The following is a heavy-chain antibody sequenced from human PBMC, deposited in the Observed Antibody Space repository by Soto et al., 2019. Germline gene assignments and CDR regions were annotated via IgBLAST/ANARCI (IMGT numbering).Heavy chain of an antibody. CDR2: ISGSGGST. Sequence: GGSLRLSCAASGFTFSSYAMSWVRQAPGKGLEWVSAISGSGGSTYYADSVKGRFTISRDNSKNTLYLQMNSLRAEDTAVYYCARGSSKYQLLWLFWFDPWGQGTLVTVSS. CDR3: ARGSSKYQLLWLFWFDP. J-gene: IGHJ5*02. V-gene: IGHV3-23*01. D-gene: IGHD2-2*01. CDR1: GFTFSSYA.